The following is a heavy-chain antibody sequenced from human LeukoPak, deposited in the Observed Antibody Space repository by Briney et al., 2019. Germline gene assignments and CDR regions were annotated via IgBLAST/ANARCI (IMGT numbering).Heavy chain of an antibody. Sequence: PSETLSLTCAVYGGSFSGYYWSWIRQPPGKGLEWIGEINHSGSTNYNPSLKSRVTISVDTSKNQFSLKLSSVTAADTAVYYCASRYGNYFDYWGQGTLVTVSS. J-gene: IGHJ4*02. V-gene: IGHV4-34*01. CDR3: ASRYGNYFDY. D-gene: IGHD1-20*01. CDR1: GGSFSGYY. CDR2: INHSGST.